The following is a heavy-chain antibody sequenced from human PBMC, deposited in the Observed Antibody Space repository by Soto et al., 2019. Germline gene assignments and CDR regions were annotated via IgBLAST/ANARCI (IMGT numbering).Heavy chain of an antibody. D-gene: IGHD5-18*01. V-gene: IGHV3-23*01. CDR3: AKERHSYGSLDY. CDR1: GFTFSRFA. CDR2: ISGRGDST. Sequence: EVQLLESGGGLVQPGGSLRLSCAASGFTFSRFAMSWVRQAPGKGLERVSGISGRGDSTYYVNSVKGRFTISRDNSKNALVLQMHSLRAEDTAVYYCAKERHSYGSLDYWGQGSLVTVSS. J-gene: IGHJ4*02.